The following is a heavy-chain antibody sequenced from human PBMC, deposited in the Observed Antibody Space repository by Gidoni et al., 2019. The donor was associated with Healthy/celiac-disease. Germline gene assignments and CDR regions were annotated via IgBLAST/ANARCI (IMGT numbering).Heavy chain of an antibody. CDR2: IYHSGST. Sequence: QAQLQESGPGLVKPSETLSLTCAVSGYSFSSGYYWGWIRQPPGKGLEWIGSIYHSGSTYYNPALKSRVTISVDTSKNQFSLKLSSVTAADTAVYYCARANTGYSSGWYSGDYFDYWGQGTLVTVSS. J-gene: IGHJ4*02. CDR1: GYSFSSGYY. V-gene: IGHV4-38-2*01. D-gene: IGHD6-19*01. CDR3: ARANTGYSSGWYSGDYFDY.